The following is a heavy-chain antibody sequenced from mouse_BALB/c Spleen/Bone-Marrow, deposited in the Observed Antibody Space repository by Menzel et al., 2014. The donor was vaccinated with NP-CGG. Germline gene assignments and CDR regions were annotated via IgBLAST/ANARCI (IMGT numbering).Heavy chain of an antibody. CDR2: ISSGGSYT. CDR1: GFTLSNYG. V-gene: IGHV5-6*01. J-gene: IGHJ4*01. Sequence: EVQLVESGGDLVKPGGSLKLSCAASGFTLSNYGMSWVRQTPDKRLEWVATISSGGSYTYFPDSVEGRFTISRDNAKNTLYLQMNSLKSEDAAMYYCARLTPDYAMDYWGQGTSVTVSS. D-gene: IGHD1-3*01. CDR3: ARLTPDYAMDY.